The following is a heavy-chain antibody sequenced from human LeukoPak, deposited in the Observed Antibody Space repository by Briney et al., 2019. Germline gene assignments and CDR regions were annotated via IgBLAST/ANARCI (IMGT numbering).Heavy chain of an antibody. CDR2: ISSSRNYI. J-gene: IGHJ4*02. V-gene: IGHV3-21*01. Sequence: GGFLRLSCVASGFTFSRFEMNWVCQAPGKGLEWVSYISSSRNYIFYADSVKGRFTISRDNAKNSLYLQMNSLRAEDTAVYYCARDPYYYDSSGYYGEGFDYWGQGTLVTVSS. CDR3: ARDPYYYDSSGYYGEGFDY. CDR1: GFTFSRFE. D-gene: IGHD3-22*01.